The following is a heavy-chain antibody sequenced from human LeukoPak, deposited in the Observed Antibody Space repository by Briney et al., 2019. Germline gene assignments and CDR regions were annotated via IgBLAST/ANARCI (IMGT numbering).Heavy chain of an antibody. J-gene: IGHJ4*02. Sequence: PSETLSLTCTVSDGSISSYYWSRIRQPPGKGLEWIGYIYYSGSTNYNPSLKSRVTISVDTSKNQFSLRLSSVAAADTALYYCARHAAFADYQSHLTHFDYWGQGTLVTVSS. CDR1: DGSISSYY. CDR2: IYYSGST. D-gene: IGHD4/OR15-4a*01. V-gene: IGHV4-59*08. CDR3: ARHAAFADYQSHLTHFDY.